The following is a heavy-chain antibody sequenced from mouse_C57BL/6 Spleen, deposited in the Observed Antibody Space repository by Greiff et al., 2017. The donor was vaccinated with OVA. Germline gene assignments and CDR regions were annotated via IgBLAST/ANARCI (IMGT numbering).Heavy chain of an antibody. CDR1: GYTFTDYE. CDR3: TRVPSQCYFDV. D-gene: IGHD6-1*01. V-gene: IGHV1-15*01. Sequence: QVQLQQSGAELVRPGASVTLSCKASGYTFTDYEMHWVKQTPVHGLEWIGAIDPETGGTAYNQKFKGKAILTADKSSSTAYMELRSLTSEDSAVYYCTRVPSQCYFDVWGTGTTVTVSS. CDR2: IDPETGGT. J-gene: IGHJ1*03.